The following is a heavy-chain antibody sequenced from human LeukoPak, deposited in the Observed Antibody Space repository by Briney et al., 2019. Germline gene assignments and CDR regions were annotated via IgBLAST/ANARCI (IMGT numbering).Heavy chain of an antibody. D-gene: IGHD5-12*01. CDR1: GGSISSYY. V-gene: IGHV4-59*01. Sequence: SETLSLTCTVSGGSISSYYWSWIRQPPGKGLEWIGYIYYSGSTNYNPSLKSRVTISVDTSKNQFSLKLSSVTAADTAVYYCARERSGYVGWFDPWGQGTLVTVSS. J-gene: IGHJ5*02. CDR2: IYYSGST. CDR3: ARERSGYVGWFDP.